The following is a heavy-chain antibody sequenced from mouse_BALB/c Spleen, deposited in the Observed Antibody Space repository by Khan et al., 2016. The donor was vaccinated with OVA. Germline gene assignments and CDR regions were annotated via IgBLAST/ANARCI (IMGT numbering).Heavy chain of an antibody. J-gene: IGHJ4*01. CDR2: ISSLAYSI. Sequence: EVELVESGGGLVQPGGSRKLSCAASGFTFSDYGMAWVRQAPGKGPEWVAFISSLAYSIYYADTVTGRVTISRENAKNTLYLDMNSLRSDDTAIYYCIRGYYYAMDYWGQGTSVTVSS. CDR3: IRGYYYAMDY. V-gene: IGHV5-15*02. CDR1: GFTFSDYG.